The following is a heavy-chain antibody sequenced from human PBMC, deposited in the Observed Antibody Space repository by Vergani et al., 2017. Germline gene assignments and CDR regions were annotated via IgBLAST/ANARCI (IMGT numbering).Heavy chain of an antibody. J-gene: IGHJ4*02. D-gene: IGHD3-22*01. CDR1: GGTFSSYT. Sequence: QVQLVQSGAEVTKPGSSVKVSCKASGGTFSSYTISWVRQAPGQGLEWMGRIIPILGIANYAQKFQGRVTITADKSTSTVYMELSSLRSEDTAVYYCVSETSRPTYYYDSSGYWNSYWGQGTLVTVSS. V-gene: IGHV1-69*09. CDR3: VSETSRPTYYYDSSGYWNSY. CDR2: IIPILGIA.